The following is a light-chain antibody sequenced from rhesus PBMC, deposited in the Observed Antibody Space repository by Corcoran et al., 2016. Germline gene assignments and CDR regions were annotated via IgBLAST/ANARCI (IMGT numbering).Light chain of an antibody. V-gene: IGKV1S12*01. CDR3: LQFSSSPFT. J-gene: IGKJ3*01. Sequence: DIQMTQSPSSLSASVGDRVTITCRASQTISSYLAWYQQKTGKVPKLLIYAASSLESGVPARFSGSGSGTHFTLTIRSLQPEDFATYFCLQFSSSPFTFGPGTKLDIK. CDR2: AAS. CDR1: QTISSY.